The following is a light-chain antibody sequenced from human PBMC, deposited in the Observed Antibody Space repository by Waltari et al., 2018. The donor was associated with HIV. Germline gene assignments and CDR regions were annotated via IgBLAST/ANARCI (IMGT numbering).Light chain of an antibody. CDR3: AAWDGNGHWV. CDR1: SSNIGSNT. V-gene: IGLV1-44*01. CDR2: SNY. Sequence: QSVLTQPPSASGAPGQRVTISCSGSSSNIGSNTVSWYQQVPGTAPKFLIYSNYQRPSGGPYRFSGSKSGTSASVAISVLQSEDEADYYWAAWDGNGHWVFGGGTKLTVL. J-gene: IGLJ3*02.